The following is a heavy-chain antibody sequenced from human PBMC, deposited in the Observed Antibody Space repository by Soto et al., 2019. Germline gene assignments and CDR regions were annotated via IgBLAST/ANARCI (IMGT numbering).Heavy chain of an antibody. CDR3: ASSPIYGGNSAYYYGMDV. CDR2: IYPGDSDT. V-gene: IGHV5-51*01. J-gene: IGHJ6*02. D-gene: IGHD4-17*01. CDR1: GYSFTSYW. Sequence: PGESLKLSFKGSGYSFTSYWIGWVRQMPGKGLEWMGIIYPGDSDTRYSPSFQGQVTISADKSISTAYLQWSSLKASDTAMYYCASSPIYGGNSAYYYGMDVWGQGTTVTVSS.